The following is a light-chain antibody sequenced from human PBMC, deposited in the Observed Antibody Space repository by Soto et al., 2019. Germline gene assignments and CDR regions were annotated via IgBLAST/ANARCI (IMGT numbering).Light chain of an antibody. V-gene: IGKV1-27*01. CDR2: AAS. Sequence: DILMTQSPSSLSASVGDRVTITCRASQGISNYVAWYQQKPGTAPKVLISAASTLQSGIPSRFSGSGFGTDFTLNISSLQPEDVATYYCQKYSSAPFTFGPGTKVEIK. CDR3: QKYSSAPFT. J-gene: IGKJ3*01. CDR1: QGISNY.